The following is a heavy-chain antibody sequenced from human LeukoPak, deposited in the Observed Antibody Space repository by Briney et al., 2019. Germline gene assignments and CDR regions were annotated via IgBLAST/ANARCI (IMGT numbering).Heavy chain of an antibody. J-gene: IGHJ5*02. CDR3: VRFALSSSLDH. CDR1: VYRLTSNW. CDR2: IYPGYSDA. V-gene: IGHV5-51*01. Sequence: GESLKISCKISVYRLTSNWIGWVRQVPGKGLEWMGLIYPGYSDAKYSPSFQGQVTFSVDASISTAYLQLSGLRASDTAIYYCVRFALSSSLDHWGQGTLVTVSS. D-gene: IGHD6-13*01.